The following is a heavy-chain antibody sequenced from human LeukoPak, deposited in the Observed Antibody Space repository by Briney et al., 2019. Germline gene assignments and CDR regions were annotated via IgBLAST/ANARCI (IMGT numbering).Heavy chain of an antibody. CDR1: GGSISSSY. CDR2: IHYSGST. CDR3: ARRSTGNFDF. V-gene: IGHV4-59*08. Sequence: SETLSLTCTVSGGSISSSYWSWIRQPPGKGLEWIGYIHYSGSTNYNPSLKSRATISVDTSKAHFSLKLSSATATDTAAYYCARRSTGNFDFWGQGTLVTVSS. J-gene: IGHJ4*02.